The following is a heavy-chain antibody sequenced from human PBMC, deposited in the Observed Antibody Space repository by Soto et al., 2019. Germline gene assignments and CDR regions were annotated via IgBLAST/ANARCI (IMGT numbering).Heavy chain of an antibody. CDR2: ISSSGSTI. J-gene: IGHJ5*02. Sequence: PGGSLRLSCAASGFTFSDYYMSWIRQAPGKGLEWVSYISSSGSTIYYADSVKGRFTISRDNAKNALYLQMNSLRAEDTAVYYCARARYDFWSGSPSLNWFDPWGQGTLVTVSS. V-gene: IGHV3-11*04. D-gene: IGHD3-3*01. CDR1: GFTFSDYY. CDR3: ARARYDFWSGSPSLNWFDP.